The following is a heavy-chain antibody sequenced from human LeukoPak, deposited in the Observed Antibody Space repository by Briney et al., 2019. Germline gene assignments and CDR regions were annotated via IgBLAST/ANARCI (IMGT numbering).Heavy chain of an antibody. CDR3: ARHDLAAEYQLRRGFDC. Sequence: PSETLSLTCTVSGASISSGGYYWSWIRQPPGKGLEWIGYIYHSGSTYYDPSLKSRVTISVDRSKNQFSLKLNSVTAADTAVYYCARHDLAAEYQLRRGFDCWGQGTLVTVSS. V-gene: IGHV4-30-2*01. CDR2: IYHSGST. D-gene: IGHD2-2*01. CDR1: GASISSGGYY. J-gene: IGHJ4*02.